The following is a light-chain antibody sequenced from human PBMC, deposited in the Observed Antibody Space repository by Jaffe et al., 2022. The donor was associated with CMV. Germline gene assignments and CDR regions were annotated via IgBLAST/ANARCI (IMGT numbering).Light chain of an antibody. CDR3: QQYNDFSPT. CDR1: QSISSW. J-gene: IGKJ1*01. CDR2: KAS. V-gene: IGKV1-5*03. Sequence: DIQMTQSPSTLSASVGDRVTITCRASQSISSWVAWYQQKPGKAPKLLIYKASSLESGVPSRFSGSGSGTEFTLTISSLQPDDFATYYCQQYNDFSPTFGQGTKVEIK.